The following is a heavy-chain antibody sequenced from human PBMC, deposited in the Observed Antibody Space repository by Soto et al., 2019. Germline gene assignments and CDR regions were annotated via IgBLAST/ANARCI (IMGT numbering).Heavy chain of an antibody. V-gene: IGHV1-69*02. CDR1: GGTFSSYT. CDR2: IIPILGIA. CDR3: ARLAVAAVAFDI. J-gene: IGHJ3*02. Sequence: QVQLVQSGAEVKKPGSSVKVSCKASGGTFSSYTISWVRQASGQGLEWMGRIIPILGIANYAQKFQGRGTITAEKSTSTAYMETSSLRCEDTAVYYWARLAVAAVAFDIWGQGTMVTVSS. D-gene: IGHD6-19*01.